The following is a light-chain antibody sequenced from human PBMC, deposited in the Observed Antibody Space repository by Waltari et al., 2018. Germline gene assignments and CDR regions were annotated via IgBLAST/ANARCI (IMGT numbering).Light chain of an antibody. Sequence: QSVLTQSPSMSETPGQRVIISCSGSSSNIGNNYVYWYQHFPGMAPKLVMFKNSPRPSGVPDRFSGSSYGTSASLALSWVRSEDEADYYCATWDDSLSGVVFGGGTRLTVL. V-gene: IGLV1-47*01. CDR3: ATWDDSLSGVV. CDR1: SSNIGNNY. CDR2: KNS. J-gene: IGLJ2*01.